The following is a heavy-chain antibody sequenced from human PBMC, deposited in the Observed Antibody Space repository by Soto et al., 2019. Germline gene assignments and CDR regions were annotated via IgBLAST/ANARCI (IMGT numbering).Heavy chain of an antibody. D-gene: IGHD1-7*01. CDR1: GGSFTSNNW. CDR3: ARRDPGTSVDY. Sequence: QVQLQESGPGLVKPSGTLSLTCAVSGGSFTSNNWWTWVRQPPGQGLEWIGEIYRTGSTNYNPSLRSRVSTSLDKSENQCSLRVSSLSAADTAVYYSARRDPGTSVDYWGQGTLVTVSS. CDR2: IYRTGST. V-gene: IGHV4-4*02. J-gene: IGHJ4*02.